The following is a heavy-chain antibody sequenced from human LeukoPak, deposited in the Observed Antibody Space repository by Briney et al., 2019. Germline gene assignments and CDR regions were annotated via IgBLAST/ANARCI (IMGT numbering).Heavy chain of an antibody. J-gene: IGHJ4*02. CDR3: ARELYGSGSR. D-gene: IGHD3-10*01. Sequence: GTLRLSCAASGFTFSSYGMSWVRQAPGKGLEWIGSIYYSGSTYYNPSLKSRVTISVDTSKNQFSLKLSSVTAADTAVYYCARELYGSGSRWGQGTLVTVSS. CDR1: GFTFSSYG. CDR2: IYYSGST. V-gene: IGHV4-39*07.